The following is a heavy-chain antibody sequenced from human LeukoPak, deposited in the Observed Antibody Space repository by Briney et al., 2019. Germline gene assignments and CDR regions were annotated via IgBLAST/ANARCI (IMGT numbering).Heavy chain of an antibody. D-gene: IGHD2-2*01. CDR3: ARLAVVPAAALFTVNYYYYMDV. J-gene: IGHJ6*03. CDR1: GYSISSGYY. V-gene: IGHV4-38-2*02. CDR2: IYHSGST. Sequence: SETLSLTCTVSGYSISSGYYWGWIRQPPGKGLEWIGSIYHSGSTYYNPSLKSRVTISVDTSKNQFSLKLSSVTAADTAVYYCARLAVVPAAALFTVNYYYYMDVWGKGTTVTISS.